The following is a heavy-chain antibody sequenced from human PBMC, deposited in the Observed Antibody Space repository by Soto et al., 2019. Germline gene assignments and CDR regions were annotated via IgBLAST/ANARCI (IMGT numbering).Heavy chain of an antibody. J-gene: IGHJ3*02. CDR3: ASHLGEVVVKVPCFDI. V-gene: IGHV3-23*01. D-gene: IGHD3-22*01. CDR1: GFTFSSYA. CDR2: ISGSGGST. Sequence: GGSLRLSCAASGFTFSSYAMSWVRQAPGKGLEWVLAISGSGGSTYYADSVKGRFTISRDNSKNTLYLQMNSLRAEDTAVYYCASHLGEVVVKVPCFDIWGQGTMVTVSS.